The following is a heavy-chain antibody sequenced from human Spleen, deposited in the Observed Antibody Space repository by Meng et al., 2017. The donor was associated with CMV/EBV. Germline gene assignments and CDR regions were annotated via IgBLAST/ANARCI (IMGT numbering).Heavy chain of an antibody. D-gene: IGHD6-6*01. CDR2: INPNTGDP. CDR3: ARGLGTSSPFDY. J-gene: IGHJ4*02. CDR1: GYTFTDYY. Sequence: ASVKVSCKASGYTFTDYYIHWVRQAPGQGLEWMGWINPNTGDPAYAQNFQGRVTMTRDTSTSTVYMELSSLRSEDTAVYYCARGLGTSSPFDYWGQGTLVTVSS. V-gene: IGHV1-2*02.